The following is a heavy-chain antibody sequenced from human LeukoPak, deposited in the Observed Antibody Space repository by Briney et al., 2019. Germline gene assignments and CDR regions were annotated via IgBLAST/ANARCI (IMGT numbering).Heavy chain of an antibody. D-gene: IGHD6-13*01. CDR1: GFTFSSYA. CDR2: ISGSGGST. V-gene: IGHV3-23*01. Sequence: GGSLRLSCAASGFTFSSYAMSWVRQAPGKGLEWVSAISGSGGSTYYADSVKGRFTISRDNSKNTLDLQMNSLRAEDTAVYYCAKQQLVPTSLYWGQGTLVTVSS. J-gene: IGHJ4*02. CDR3: AKQQLVPTSLY.